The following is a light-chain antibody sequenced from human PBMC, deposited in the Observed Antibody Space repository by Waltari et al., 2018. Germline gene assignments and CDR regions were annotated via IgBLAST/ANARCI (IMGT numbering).Light chain of an antibody. J-gene: IGKJ2*01. Sequence: DIVMTQLPDTLAVGRGGRATITRKCRQSVLYSANNKNYLAWYQQRAGQPPKLIFYWASTRESGVPDRFSGSGSGTDFTLTISSLQAEDVAVYYCHQYYSNPYTFGQGTKLEIK. CDR1: QSVLYSANNKNY. V-gene: IGKV4-1*01. CDR2: WAS. CDR3: HQYYSNPYT.